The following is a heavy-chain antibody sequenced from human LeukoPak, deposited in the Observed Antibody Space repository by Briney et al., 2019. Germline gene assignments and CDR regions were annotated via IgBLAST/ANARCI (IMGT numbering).Heavy chain of an antibody. V-gene: IGHV1-18*01. Sequence: ASVKVSCKASGYTFTSYGISWVRQAPGQGLEWMGWISAYNGNTNYAQKLQGRVTMTTDTSTSTAYMELRSLRSDDTAVYYCAREYIWGAAAGTYYYYYMDVWGKGTTVTVSS. CDR3: AREYIWGAAAGTYYYYYMDV. J-gene: IGHJ6*03. CDR2: ISAYNGNT. CDR1: GYTFTSYG. D-gene: IGHD6-13*01.